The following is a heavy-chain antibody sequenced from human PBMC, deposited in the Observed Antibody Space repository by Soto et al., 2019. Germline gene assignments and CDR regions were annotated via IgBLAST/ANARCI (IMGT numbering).Heavy chain of an antibody. CDR2: INHSGST. CDR1: GGSFSGYY. V-gene: IGHV4-34*01. J-gene: IGHJ4*02. Sequence: SETLSLTCAVYGGSFSGYYWSWIRQPPGKGLEWIGEINHSGSTNYNPSLKSRVTISVDTSKNQFSLKLSSVTAADTAVYYRARGRARNDYWGQGTLVTVSS. CDR3: ARGRARNDY.